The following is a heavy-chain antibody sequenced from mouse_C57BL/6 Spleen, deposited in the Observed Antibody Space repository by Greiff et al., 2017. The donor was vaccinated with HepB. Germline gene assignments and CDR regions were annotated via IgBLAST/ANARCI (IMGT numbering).Heavy chain of an antibody. J-gene: IGHJ2*01. CDR2: IHPNSGST. Sequence: QVQLQQPGAELVKPGASVKLSCKASGYTFTSYWMHWVKQRPGQGLEWIGMIHPNSGSTNYNEKYKSKATLTVDKSSSTAYMQLSSPTSEDSAVYYGAKGDSSGYDYWGQGTTLTVSS. CDR3: AKGDSSGYDY. CDR1: GYTFTSYW. D-gene: IGHD3-2*02. V-gene: IGHV1-64*01.